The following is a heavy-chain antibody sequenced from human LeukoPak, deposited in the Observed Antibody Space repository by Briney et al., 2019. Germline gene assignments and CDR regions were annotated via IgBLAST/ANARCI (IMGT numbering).Heavy chain of an antibody. J-gene: IGHJ4*02. Sequence: PETLSLTCGVSGGSISSTNWWTWGRQPPGRGLEGFGEVHLDGRTNYNPSLERRLTMSVDLSENHISLKLTSVTAADTAVYYCAREGGFYRPLDYSGQGTLVTVSS. V-gene: IGHV4-4*03. CDR1: GGSISSTNW. CDR2: VHLDGRT. CDR3: AREGGFYRPLDY. D-gene: IGHD3-3*01.